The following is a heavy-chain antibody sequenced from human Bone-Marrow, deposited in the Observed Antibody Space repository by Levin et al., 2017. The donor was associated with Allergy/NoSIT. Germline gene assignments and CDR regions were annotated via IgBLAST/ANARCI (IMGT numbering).Heavy chain of an antibody. V-gene: IGHV7-4-1*02. CDR1: GYTFTTHA. J-gene: IGHJ5*02. D-gene: IGHD3-10*01. Sequence: ASVKVSCKASGYTFTTHAINWVRQAPGQGLESMGWINTNTGNPTYAQDFTGRFVFSLDTSVSTAYLQISDLNVEDTAVYYCARDRGGGRWHWFDPWGQGTLVTVSS. CDR2: INTNTGNP. CDR3: ARDRGGGRWHWFDP.